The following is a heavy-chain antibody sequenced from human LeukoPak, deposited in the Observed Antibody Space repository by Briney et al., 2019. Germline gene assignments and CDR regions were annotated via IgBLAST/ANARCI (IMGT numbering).Heavy chain of an antibody. D-gene: IGHD1-26*01. CDR1: AYTSTGYY. V-gene: IGHV1-2*02. CDR2: INPNSGGT. CDR3: ARPFTWELVAFDI. Sequence: ASVMVFCKASAYTSTGYYTHWVRHAPGQGLEWMGWINPNSGGTNYAQKFQGRVTMTRDTSISTDYMELSRLRSDDTAVYYCARPFTWELVAFDIWGQGTMVTVSS. J-gene: IGHJ3*02.